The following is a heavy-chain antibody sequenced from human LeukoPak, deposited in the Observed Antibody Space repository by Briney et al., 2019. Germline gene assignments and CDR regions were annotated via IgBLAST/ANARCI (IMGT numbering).Heavy chain of an antibody. D-gene: IGHD6-6*01. Sequence: SETLSLTCTVSGGFISSSSHYWAWIRQPPGKGLEWIGSIYYSGSTYYSPSLKSRVTISVDTSKNQFSLKLSSVTAADTAVYYCAREQNSSAGSWRQGTLVTVSS. J-gene: IGHJ5*02. CDR2: IYYSGST. V-gene: IGHV4-39*07. CDR1: GGFISSSSHY. CDR3: AREQNSSAGS.